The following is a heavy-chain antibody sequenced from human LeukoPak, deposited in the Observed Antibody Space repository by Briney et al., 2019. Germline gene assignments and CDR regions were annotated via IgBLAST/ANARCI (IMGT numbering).Heavy chain of an antibody. Sequence: SETLSLTCAVYGGSSSGYYWSWIRQPPGKGLEWIGEINHSGSTNYNPSLKSRVTISVDTSKNQFSLKLSSVTAADTAVYYCARSGRVFGVVIIHKLDYWGQGTLVTVSS. J-gene: IGHJ4*02. CDR2: INHSGST. D-gene: IGHD3-3*01. V-gene: IGHV4-34*01. CDR3: ARSGRVFGVVIIHKLDY. CDR1: GGSSSGYY.